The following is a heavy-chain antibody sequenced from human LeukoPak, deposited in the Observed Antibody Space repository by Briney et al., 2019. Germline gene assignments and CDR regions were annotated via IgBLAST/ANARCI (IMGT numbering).Heavy chain of an antibody. CDR2: IIPILGIA. Sequence: GASVKVSCQASGGTFSSYAISWVRQAPGQGLEWMGRIIPILGIANYAQKFQGRVTITADKSTSTAYMELSRLRSEDTAVYYCARVDGSGSYWAYYFDYWGQGTLVTVSS. D-gene: IGHD3-10*01. J-gene: IGHJ4*02. CDR3: ARVDGSGSYWAYYFDY. V-gene: IGHV1-69*04. CDR1: GGTFSSYA.